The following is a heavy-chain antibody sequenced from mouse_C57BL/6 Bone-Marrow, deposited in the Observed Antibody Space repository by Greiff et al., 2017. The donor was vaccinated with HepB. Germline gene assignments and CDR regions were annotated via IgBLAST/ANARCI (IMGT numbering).Heavy chain of an antibody. Sequence: EVKLQESGGGLVKPGGSLKLSCAASGFTFSDYGMHWVRQAPEKGLEWVAYISSGSSTIYYADTVKGRFTTSRDNAKNTLFLQMTSLRSEDTAMYYCANDYGSSGDFDVWGTGTTVTVSS. CDR3: ANDYGSSGDFDV. CDR1: GFTFSDYG. J-gene: IGHJ1*03. CDR2: ISSGSSTI. V-gene: IGHV5-17*01. D-gene: IGHD1-1*01.